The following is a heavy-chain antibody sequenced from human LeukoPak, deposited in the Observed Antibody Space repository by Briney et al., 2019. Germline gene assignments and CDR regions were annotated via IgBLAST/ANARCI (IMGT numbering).Heavy chain of an antibody. J-gene: IGHJ3*02. Sequence: GGSLRLSCAASGFTFSSNYMSWVRQAPGKGLEWVPVIYSGGSTYYADSVKGRFTISRDNSKNTLYLQMNSLRAEDTAVYYCARLGDSGAFDIWGQGTMVTVSS. CDR2: IYSGGST. D-gene: IGHD3-16*01. CDR1: GFTFSSNY. CDR3: ARLGDSGAFDI. V-gene: IGHV3-53*01.